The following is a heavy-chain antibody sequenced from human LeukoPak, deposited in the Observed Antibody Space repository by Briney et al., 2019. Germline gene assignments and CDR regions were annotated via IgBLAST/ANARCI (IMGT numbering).Heavy chain of an antibody. CDR3: LSSIQDGSSLCH. D-gene: IGHD3-10*01. Sequence: GGSLRLSCAVSGVASSAVTMESGCQAPGKGLEWVAFIVYDGIKKYYADSVKGRFNLSRDTSTNTLYLQMTILRAEDTAVRYILSSIQDGSSLCHWGQGTLVTVSS. V-gene: IGHV3-30*02. CDR2: IVYDGIKK. J-gene: IGHJ4*02. CDR1: GVASSAVT.